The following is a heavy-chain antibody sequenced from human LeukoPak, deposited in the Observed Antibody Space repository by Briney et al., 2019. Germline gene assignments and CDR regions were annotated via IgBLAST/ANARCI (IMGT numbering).Heavy chain of an antibody. V-gene: IGHV3-23*01. CDR1: GFTFSNYA. CDR2: ISGGGTTT. CDR3: ARSGGRYSGYDYFDY. D-gene: IGHD5-12*01. J-gene: IGHJ4*02. Sequence: GGSLRLSCAASGFTFSNYAMSWVRQSPGKGLEWVSVISGGGTTTYYADSVKGRFTISRDNSKNTVYLQMNSLRAEDTAVYYCARSGGRYSGYDYFDYWGQGTLVTVSS.